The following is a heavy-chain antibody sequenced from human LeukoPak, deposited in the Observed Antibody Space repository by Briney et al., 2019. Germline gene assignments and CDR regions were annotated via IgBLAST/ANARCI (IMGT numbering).Heavy chain of an antibody. CDR1: GGSISTYY. Sequence: SETLSLTCTVSGGSISTYYWNWIRQPPGKGLEWIGYIYHSGSTNYNPSLQSRVTISVDTSKNQFSLKLSSVTAADTAVYYCARAAARDYYYDSSGYYDYWGQGTLVTVSS. J-gene: IGHJ4*02. CDR3: ARAAARDYYYDSSGYYDY. CDR2: IYHSGST. D-gene: IGHD3-22*01. V-gene: IGHV4-59*01.